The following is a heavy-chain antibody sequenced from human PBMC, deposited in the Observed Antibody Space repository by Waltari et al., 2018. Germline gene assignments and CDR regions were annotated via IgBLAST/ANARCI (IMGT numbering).Heavy chain of an antibody. CDR1: GYTFTGYY. D-gene: IGHD2-15*01. CDR2: INPNSGGT. CDR3: ARGSHIVVVVAATHIDY. V-gene: IGHV1-2*04. Sequence: QVQLVQSGAAVKKPGASVKVSCKASGYTFTGYYMHWVRPAPGQGLEWMGWINPNSGGTNYAQKFQGWVTMTRDTSISTAYMELSRLRSDDTAVYYCARGSHIVVVVAATHIDYWGQGTLVTVSS. J-gene: IGHJ4*02.